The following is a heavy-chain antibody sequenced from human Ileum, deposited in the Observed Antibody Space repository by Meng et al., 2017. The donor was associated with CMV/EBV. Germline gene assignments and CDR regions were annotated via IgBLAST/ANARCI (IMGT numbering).Heavy chain of an antibody. D-gene: IGHD1-14*01. CDR3: ARDRQLDTRNVGDGMDV. V-gene: IGHV1-2*02. Sequence: ASVKVSCKASGYTFTGDYMHWVRQAPGQGLEWMGWINPNSGDTNYAQIFQGRVTMTRDTSISTAYMELTRLRSDDTAVYYCARDRQLDTRNVGDGMDVWGQGTTVTVSS. J-gene: IGHJ6*02. CDR1: GYTFTGDY. CDR2: INPNSGDT.